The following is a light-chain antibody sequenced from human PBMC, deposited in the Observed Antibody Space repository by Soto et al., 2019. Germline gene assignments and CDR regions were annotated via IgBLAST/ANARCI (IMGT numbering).Light chain of an antibody. Sequence: EIVLTQAPVTLSLSPGEGATLSCKASQNINTNLGWYQQKPGQAPRLLIYDASLRATGIPARFTGSVSGTDFTLTINSLEPEDFAVYYCQQRGNWPRTWAFGQGTKVEVK. CDR3: QQRGNWPRTWA. J-gene: IGKJ1*01. CDR2: DAS. CDR1: QNINTN. V-gene: IGKV3-11*01.